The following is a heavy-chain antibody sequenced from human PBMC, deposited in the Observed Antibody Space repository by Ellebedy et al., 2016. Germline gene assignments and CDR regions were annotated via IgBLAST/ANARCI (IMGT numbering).Heavy chain of an antibody. CDR1: GYIFTSHY. D-gene: IGHD4-17*01. CDR2: INPSDGST. Sequence: ASVKVSCKASGYIFTSHYIHWVRQAPGQGLEWMGTINPSDGSTTYAQKFQGRVTMTRDTSTSTLYMALSSLRSEDTAVYYCARDLPITVTALEASDVWGQGTMVTVSS. J-gene: IGHJ3*01. V-gene: IGHV1-46*01. CDR3: ARDLPITVTALEASDV.